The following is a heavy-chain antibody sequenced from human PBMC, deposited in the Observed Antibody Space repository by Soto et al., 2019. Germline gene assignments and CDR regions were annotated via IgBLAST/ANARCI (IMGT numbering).Heavy chain of an antibody. CDR1: GFTFSSYA. D-gene: IGHD3-3*01. V-gene: IGHV3-30-3*01. Sequence: LRLSCAASGFTFSSYAMHWVRQAPGKGLEWVAVISYDGSNKYYADSVKGRFTISRDNSKNTLYLQMNSLRAEDTAVYYCAREGGFWSGYIVASYYYGMDVWGQGTTVTVSS. CDR2: ISYDGSNK. J-gene: IGHJ6*01. CDR3: AREGGFWSGYIVASYYYGMDV.